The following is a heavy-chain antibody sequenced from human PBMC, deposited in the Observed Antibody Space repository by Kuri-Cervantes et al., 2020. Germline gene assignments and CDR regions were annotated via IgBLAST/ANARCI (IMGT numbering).Heavy chain of an antibody. V-gene: IGHV3-48*01. Sequence: GGSLRLSCVASGFTFSSCGINWVRQAPGKGLEWLSYISSDGSAKYYADSVKGRFTISRDNSKNTVYLQMNSLRAEDTAVYYCAKGPPRCSGCQKGYFDYWGQGTLVTVSS. J-gene: IGHJ4*02. CDR3: AKGPPRCSGCQKGYFDY. CDR2: ISSDGSAK. CDR1: GFTFSSCG. D-gene: IGHD6-19*01.